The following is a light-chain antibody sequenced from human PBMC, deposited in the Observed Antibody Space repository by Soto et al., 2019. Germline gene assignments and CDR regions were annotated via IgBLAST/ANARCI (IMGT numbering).Light chain of an antibody. V-gene: IGLV2-23*02. CDR3: CSYAGGRSPYV. CDR2: EVS. CDR1: TSDFGSYDL. Sequence: QSVLTQPASVSGSPGQSITISCTGTTSDFGSYDLVSWYQQHPGKAPKIMIYEVSKRPSGDSNRFSGSKSGNTASLTISGLQAEDEADYYCCSYAGGRSPYVFGTGTKVIVL. J-gene: IGLJ1*01.